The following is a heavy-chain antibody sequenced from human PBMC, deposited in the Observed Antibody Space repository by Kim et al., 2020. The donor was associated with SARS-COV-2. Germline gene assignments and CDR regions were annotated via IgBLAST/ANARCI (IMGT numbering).Heavy chain of an antibody. V-gene: IGHV4-39*01. CDR3: ARGPWRVIRPDY. J-gene: IGHJ4*02. Sequence: YYHPPLKSRVTISVDTSKNQFSLKRSSVTAADTAVYYCARGPWRVIRPDYWGQGTLVTVSS. D-gene: IGHD3-22*01.